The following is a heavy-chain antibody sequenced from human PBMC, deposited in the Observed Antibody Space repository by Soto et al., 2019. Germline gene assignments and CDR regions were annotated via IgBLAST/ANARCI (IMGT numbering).Heavy chain of an antibody. V-gene: IGHV1-69*01. J-gene: IGHJ6*02. CDR2: IIPIFGTA. D-gene: IGHD3-3*01. CDR1: GGTFSSYA. Sequence: QVQLVQSGAEVKKPGSSVKVSCKASGGTFSSYAISWVRQAPGQGLEWMGGIIPIFGTANYAQKFQGRVTITADESTSTADMELSSLRSEDTAVYYCATNDDCWSGYPPGDYYGMDVWGQGTTVTVSS. CDR3: ATNDDCWSGYPPGDYYGMDV.